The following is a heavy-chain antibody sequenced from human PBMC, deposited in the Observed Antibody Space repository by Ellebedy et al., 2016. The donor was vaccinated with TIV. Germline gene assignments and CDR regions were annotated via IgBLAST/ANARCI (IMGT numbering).Heavy chain of an antibody. V-gene: IGHV4-59*01. CDR1: RGSIISDY. CDR2: IHYSGKT. CDR3: VRTEYRDAFDI. D-gene: IGHD2/OR15-2a*01. J-gene: IGHJ3*02. Sequence: SETLSLTXTVSRGSIISDYWGWIRQPPGKGLEWIGYIHYSGKTNYNPSLESRVTISLDTSKKQFFLKLSSVTAADSAVYFCVRTEYRDAFDIWGQGTLVTVSS.